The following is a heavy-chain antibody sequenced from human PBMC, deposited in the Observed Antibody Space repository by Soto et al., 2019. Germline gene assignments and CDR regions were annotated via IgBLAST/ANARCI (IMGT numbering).Heavy chain of an antibody. V-gene: IGHV3-15*01. CDR1: GFTFSHAL. J-gene: IGHJ5*02. Sequence: NPGGSLRLSCAASGFTFSHALMSWVRQAPGKGLEWVGRIKSKADGETKDYGAPVRGRFTISRDDSQDILYLHMNSLRIEDTAVYYCCVIKRRDQYSTSGYWFDPWGQGSMLTV. CDR3: CVIKRRDQYSTSGYWFDP. CDR2: IKSKADGETK. D-gene: IGHD4-4*01.